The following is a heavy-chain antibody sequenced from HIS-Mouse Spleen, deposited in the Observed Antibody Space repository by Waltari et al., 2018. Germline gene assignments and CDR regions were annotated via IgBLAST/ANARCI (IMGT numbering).Heavy chain of an antibody. Sequence: EVQLVESGGGLVKPGGSLGCSCSASGFSFRSFSMNWVRRAPGKGLEWVSSISSSSSYIYYADSVKGRFTISRDNAKNSLYLQMNSLRAEDTAVYYCARAGIAAAYYFDYWGQGTLVTVSS. CDR3: ARAGIAAAYYFDY. V-gene: IGHV3-21*01. D-gene: IGHD6-13*01. J-gene: IGHJ4*02. CDR1: GFSFRSFS. CDR2: ISSSSSYI.